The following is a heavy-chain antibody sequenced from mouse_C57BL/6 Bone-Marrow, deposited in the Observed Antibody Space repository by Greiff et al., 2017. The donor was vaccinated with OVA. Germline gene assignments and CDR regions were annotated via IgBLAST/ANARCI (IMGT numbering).Heavy chain of an antibody. CDR1: GFSLSTFGMG. D-gene: IGHD2-5*01. CDR2: IWWDDDK. Sequence: QVTLKECGPGILQPSQTLRLTCSFSGFSLSTFGMGVGWIRQPSGKGLEWLAHIWWDDDKYYNPALKSRLTISKDTSKNQVFLKIANVDTADTATYYCARGYYSNSSWFAYWGQGTLVTVSA. J-gene: IGHJ3*01. V-gene: IGHV8-8*01. CDR3: ARGYYSNSSWFAY.